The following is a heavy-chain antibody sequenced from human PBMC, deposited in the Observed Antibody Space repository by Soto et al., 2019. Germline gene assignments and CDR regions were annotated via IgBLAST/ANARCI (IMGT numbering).Heavy chain of an antibody. J-gene: IGHJ3*02. CDR3: ARGAVVHAFDI. V-gene: IGHV4-31*03. CDR2: IYYSGST. CDR1: GGSISSGGYY. D-gene: IGHD2-15*01. Sequence: SETLSLTCTVSGGSISSGGYYWSWIRQHPGKGLEWIGYIYYSGSTYYNPSLKSRVTISVDTSKNQFSLKLSSVTAADTAVYHCARGAVVHAFDIWGQGTMVTVSS.